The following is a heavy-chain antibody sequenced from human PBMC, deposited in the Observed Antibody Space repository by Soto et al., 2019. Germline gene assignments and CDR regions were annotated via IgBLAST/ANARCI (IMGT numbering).Heavy chain of an antibody. CDR3: ARVISSSWTFDY. Sequence: PGGSLRLSCAASGFTFSSYSMNWVRQAPGKGLEWVSSISSSSSYTNYADSVKGRFTISRDDAKNSLYLQMNSLRAEDTAVYYCARVISSSWTFDYWGQGTLVTVSS. D-gene: IGHD6-13*01. CDR2: ISSSSSYT. CDR1: GFTFSSYS. J-gene: IGHJ4*02. V-gene: IGHV3-21*04.